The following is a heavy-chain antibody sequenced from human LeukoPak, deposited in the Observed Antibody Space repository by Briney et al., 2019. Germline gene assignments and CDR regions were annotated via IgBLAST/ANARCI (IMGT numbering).Heavy chain of an antibody. D-gene: IGHD5-12*01. CDR2: ISGSGGST. CDR3: AKAPRSLVAGGFDY. CDR1: GFTFSSYA. V-gene: IGHV3-23*01. Sequence: GGSLRLSCAASGFTFSSYAMSWVRQAPGKGLEWVSAISGSGGSTYYADSVKGRFTISRDNSKNTLYLQMDSLRAEDTAVYYCAKAPRSLVAGGFDYWGQGTLVTVSS. J-gene: IGHJ4*02.